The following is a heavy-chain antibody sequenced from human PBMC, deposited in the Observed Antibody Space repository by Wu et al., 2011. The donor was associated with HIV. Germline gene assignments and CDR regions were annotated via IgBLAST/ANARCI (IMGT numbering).Heavy chain of an antibody. J-gene: IGHJ4*02. Sequence: VQWWQSGAEVKKPGASVKVSCKASGYTFTSYGISWVRQAPGQGLEWIAWISTYNGKTSYAQKVQGRVTMTTDASTSTVYMEVRSLRSDDTAVYYCARDPPGYPYFFDYWGQGTLVTVSS. V-gene: IGHV1-18*01. CDR3: ARDPPGYPYFFDY. CDR2: ISTYNGKT. D-gene: IGHD5-12*01. CDR1: GYTFTSYG.